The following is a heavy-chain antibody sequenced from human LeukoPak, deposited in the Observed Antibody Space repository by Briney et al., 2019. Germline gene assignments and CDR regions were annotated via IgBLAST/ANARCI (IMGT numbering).Heavy chain of an antibody. V-gene: IGHV1-18*01. CDR2: ISAYNGNT. D-gene: IGHD6-13*01. CDR1: GYTFINYG. Sequence: ASVKVSCKASGYTFINYGINWVRQAPGQGLEWMGWISAYNGNTNYAQSLQGRVTMTTDTSTSTVYMEMRSLTSDDTAVYYCARVPYSSSWPGFDPWGQGTLVTVSS. CDR3: ARVPYSSSWPGFDP. J-gene: IGHJ5*02.